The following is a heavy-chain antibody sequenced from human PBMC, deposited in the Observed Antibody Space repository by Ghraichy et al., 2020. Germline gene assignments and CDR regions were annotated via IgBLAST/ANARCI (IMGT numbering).Heavy chain of an antibody. CDR3: ARARGYCSGGSCYSYFQH. CDR2: INPSGGST. J-gene: IGHJ1*01. CDR1: GYTFTSHY. D-gene: IGHD2-15*01. V-gene: IGHV1-46*01. Sequence: ASVKVSCKASGYTFTSHYMHWVRQAPGQGLEWMGIINPSGGSTSYAQKFQGRVTMTRDTSTSTVYMELSSLRSEDTAVYYCARARGYCSGGSCYSYFQHWGQGCLVMVCS.